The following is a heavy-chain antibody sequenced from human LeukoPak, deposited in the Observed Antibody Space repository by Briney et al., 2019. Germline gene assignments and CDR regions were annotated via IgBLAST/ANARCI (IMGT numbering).Heavy chain of an antibody. CDR1: GFTFSSYG. D-gene: IGHD1-20*01. CDR3: AGGGLTAIEFDY. Sequence: GRSLRLSCAASGFTFSSYGMHWVRQAPGKGLEWVAVISYDGSNKYYADSVKGRFTISRDNSKNTLYLQMNSLRAEDTAVYYCAGGGLTAIEFDYWGQGTLVTVSS. CDR2: ISYDGSNK. V-gene: IGHV3-30*03. J-gene: IGHJ4*02.